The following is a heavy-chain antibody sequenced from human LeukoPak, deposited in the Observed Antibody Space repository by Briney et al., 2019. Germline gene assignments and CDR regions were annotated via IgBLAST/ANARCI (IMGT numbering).Heavy chain of an antibody. CDR3: AKDVNWNADAFDI. J-gene: IGHJ3*02. V-gene: IGHV3-48*03. CDR2: ISSSGSTI. Sequence: GSLRLSCAASGFTFSSYEMNWVRQAPGKGLEWVSYISSSGSTIYYADSVKGRFTISRDNSKNTLYLQMNSLRAEDTAVYYCAKDVNWNADAFDIWGQGTMVTVSS. D-gene: IGHD1-1*01. CDR1: GFTFSSYE.